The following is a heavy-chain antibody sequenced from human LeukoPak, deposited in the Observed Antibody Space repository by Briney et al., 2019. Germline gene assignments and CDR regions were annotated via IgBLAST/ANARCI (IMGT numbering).Heavy chain of an antibody. V-gene: IGHV3-9*03. CDR2: ISWNSGSI. CDR1: GFTFDVYA. Sequence: SGGSLRLSCAASGFTFDVYAMHWVRQAPGKGLEWVSGISWNSGSIGYADSVKGRFTISRDNAKNSLYLQMNSLRAEDMALYYCAKAQTKSYDFWSGYLDAFDIWGQGTMVTVSS. D-gene: IGHD3-3*01. J-gene: IGHJ3*02. CDR3: AKAQTKSYDFWSGYLDAFDI.